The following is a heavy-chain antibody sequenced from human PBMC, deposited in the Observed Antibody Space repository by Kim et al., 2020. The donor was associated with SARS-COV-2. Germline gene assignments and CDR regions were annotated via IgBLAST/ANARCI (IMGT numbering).Heavy chain of an antibody. D-gene: IGHD6-13*01. CDR3: ASERWSSSCNY. J-gene: IGHJ4*02. CDR2: ISSSSSTI. Sequence: GGSLRLSCAASGFTFSSYSMNWVRQAPGKGLEWVSYISSSSSTIYYADSVKGRFTISRDNAKNSLYLQMNSLRAEDTAVYYCASERWSSSCNYWGQGTLVTVSA. V-gene: IGHV3-48*04. CDR1: GFTFSSYS.